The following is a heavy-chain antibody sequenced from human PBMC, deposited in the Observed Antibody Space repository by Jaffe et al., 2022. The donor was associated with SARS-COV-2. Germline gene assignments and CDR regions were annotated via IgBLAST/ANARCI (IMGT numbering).Heavy chain of an antibody. J-gene: IGHJ4*02. CDR1: GFTFSSYA. Sequence: QVQLVESGGGVVQPGRSLRLSCAASGFTFSSYAMHWVRQAPGKGLEWVAVISYDGSNKYYADSVKGRFTISRDNSKNTLYLQMNSLRAEDTAVYYCARDWSLRYFDLWGQGTLVTVSS. V-gene: IGHV3-30*04. D-gene: IGHD3-9*01. CDR3: ARDWSLRYFDL. CDR2: ISYDGSNK.